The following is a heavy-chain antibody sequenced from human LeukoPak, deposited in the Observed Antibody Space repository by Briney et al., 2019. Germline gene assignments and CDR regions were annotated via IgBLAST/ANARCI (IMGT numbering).Heavy chain of an antibody. CDR1: GYTFTDYY. Sequence: ASVKVSCKTSGYTFTDYYMHWVRQAPGQGLEWMGWIKPNSGDTNFAQKFQGRVTMTRDTSITTAYMELSRLRSDDTAVYYCARDGYYYDSSGYYYLSWFDPWGQGTLVTVSS. J-gene: IGHJ5*02. D-gene: IGHD3-22*01. CDR3: ARDGYYYDSSGYYYLSWFDP. CDR2: IKPNSGDT. V-gene: IGHV1-2*02.